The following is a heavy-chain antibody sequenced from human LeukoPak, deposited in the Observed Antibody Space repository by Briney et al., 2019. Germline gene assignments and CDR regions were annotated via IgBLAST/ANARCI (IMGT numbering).Heavy chain of an antibody. CDR3: ARAGYYGSGTDY. Sequence: GASVKVSCKASGYTFTSYGISWVRQATGQGLEWMGWMNPNSGNTGYAQKFQGRVTMTRNTSISTAYMELSSLRSEDTAVYYCARAGYYGSGTDYWGQGTLVTVSS. J-gene: IGHJ4*02. D-gene: IGHD3-10*01. CDR1: GYTFTSYG. V-gene: IGHV1-8*02. CDR2: MNPNSGNT.